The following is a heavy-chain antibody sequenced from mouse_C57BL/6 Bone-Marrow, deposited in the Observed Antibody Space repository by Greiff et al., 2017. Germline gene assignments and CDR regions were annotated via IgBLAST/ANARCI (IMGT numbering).Heavy chain of an antibody. D-gene: IGHD1-1*01. CDR3: ARDGSSYWYFDV. CDR1: GYTFTSYW. CDR2: IHPNSGRT. V-gene: IGHV1-64*01. J-gene: IGHJ1*03. Sequence: QVQLQQPGAELVKPGASVKLSCKASGYTFTSYWMHWVKPRPGQGLEWIGMIHPNSGRTNYNEKFKNKATLTVDKSSSTAYMQLSSHTSEDSAVYYCARDGSSYWYFDVWGTGTTVTVSS.